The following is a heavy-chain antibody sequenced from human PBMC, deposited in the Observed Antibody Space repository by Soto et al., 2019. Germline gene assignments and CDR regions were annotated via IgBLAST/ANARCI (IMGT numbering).Heavy chain of an antibody. D-gene: IGHD2-15*01. J-gene: IGHJ6*02. CDR1: GGSFSGYY. Sequence: NPSETLSLTCAVYGGSFSGYYWSWIRQPPGKGLEWIGEINHSGSTNYNPSLKSRVTISVDTSKNQFSLKLSSVTAADTAVYYCAREIVVVVAARAHPSYYYGMDVWGQGTTVTVSS. V-gene: IGHV4-34*01. CDR3: AREIVVVVAARAHPSYYYGMDV. CDR2: INHSGST.